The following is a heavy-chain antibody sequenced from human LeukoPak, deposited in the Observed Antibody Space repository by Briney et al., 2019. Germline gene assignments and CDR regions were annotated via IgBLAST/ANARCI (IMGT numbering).Heavy chain of an antibody. D-gene: IGHD6-19*01. V-gene: IGHV5-51*01. Sequence: GESLKISCKGSGYSITSYWIGWVRQMPGKGLEWMGIIYPADSNSKYSPSFQGQVTISADKSINTAYLQWSSLKSSDTAMYYCARAWDSSFDYWGQGTLVTVSS. CDR2: IYPADSNS. CDR3: ARAWDSSFDY. CDR1: GYSITSYW. J-gene: IGHJ4*02.